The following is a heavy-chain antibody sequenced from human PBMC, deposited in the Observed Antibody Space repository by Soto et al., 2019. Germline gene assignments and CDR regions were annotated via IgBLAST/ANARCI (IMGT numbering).Heavy chain of an antibody. V-gene: IGHV1-69*01. CDR2: IIPIFGTA. D-gene: IGHD3-10*01. CDR3: ESDDMVRGVFITPGDYYYYGMDV. J-gene: IGHJ6*02. CDR1: GGTFSSYA. Sequence: QVQLVQSGAEVKKPGSSVKVSCKASGGTFSSYAISWVRQAPGQGLEWMGWIIPIFGTANYAQKFQVRVTITADESTSTAYMELSSLRSEDPAVYYCESDDMVRGVFITPGDYYYYGMDVWGQGTTVTVSS.